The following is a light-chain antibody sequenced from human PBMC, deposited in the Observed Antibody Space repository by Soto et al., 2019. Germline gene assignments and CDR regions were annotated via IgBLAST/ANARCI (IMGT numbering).Light chain of an antibody. CDR1: SSDVGGYNY. V-gene: IGLV2-11*01. Sequence: QSALTQPRSVSGSPGQSVTISCTGTSSDVGGYNYVSWYQQHPGKAPKLMIYDVSKRPSGVPDRFAGSKSSNTASLTISGLQADDEADYYFCSYAGSYTYVFGTGTKLTVL. CDR3: CSYAGSYTYV. J-gene: IGLJ1*01. CDR2: DVS.